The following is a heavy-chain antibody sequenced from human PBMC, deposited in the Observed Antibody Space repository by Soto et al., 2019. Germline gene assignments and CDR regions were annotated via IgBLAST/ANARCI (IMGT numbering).Heavy chain of an antibody. CDR1: GFTFSDYY. Sequence: QVQLVESGGGLVKPGGSLRLSCAASGFTFSDYYMSWIRQAPGKGLESLSYISGSSSDTKYADSVRGRFTISRDNAKSSLFLQMNSLRAEHPPVYYCATGPRRLMDWGQGTPVIVSP. CDR3: ATGPRRLMD. CDR2: ISGSSSDT. J-gene: IGHJ4*02. V-gene: IGHV3-11*05.